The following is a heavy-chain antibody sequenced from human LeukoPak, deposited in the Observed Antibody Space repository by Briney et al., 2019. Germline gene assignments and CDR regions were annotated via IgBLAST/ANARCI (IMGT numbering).Heavy chain of an antibody. CDR3: ARGRRPVAGTFRPFDY. CDR1: GGSFSSYY. CDR2: INHSGST. J-gene: IGHJ4*02. V-gene: IGHV4-34*01. Sequence: SETLSLTCAVYGGSFSSYYWSWIRQPPGKGLEWIGEINHSGSTNYNPSLKSRVTISVDTSKNQFSLKLSSVTAADTAVYYCARGRRPVAGTFRPFDYWGQGTLVTVSS. D-gene: IGHD6-19*01.